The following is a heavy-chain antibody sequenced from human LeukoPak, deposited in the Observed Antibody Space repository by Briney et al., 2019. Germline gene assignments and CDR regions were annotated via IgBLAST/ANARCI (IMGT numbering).Heavy chain of an antibody. Sequence: GESLKISCKGSGYSFTSYWIGWVRQMPGKGLEWMGIFYPGDSDTRYSPSCQGQVTISAVKSISTAYLQWSSLKASDTAMYYCARAYYYDSSGRLGDAFDIWGQGTMVTVSS. CDR1: GYSFTSYW. D-gene: IGHD3-22*01. J-gene: IGHJ3*02. V-gene: IGHV5-51*01. CDR2: FYPGDSDT. CDR3: ARAYYYDSSGRLGDAFDI.